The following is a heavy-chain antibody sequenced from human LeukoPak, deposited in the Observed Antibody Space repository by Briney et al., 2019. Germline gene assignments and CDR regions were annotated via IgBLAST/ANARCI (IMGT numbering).Heavy chain of an antibody. D-gene: IGHD2-15*01. CDR1: GYTFTSYY. Sequence: ASVKVSCKASGYTFTSYYMHWVRQAPGQGLEWMGGIIPIFGTANYAQKFQGRVTITADESTSTAYMELSSLRSEGTAVYYCARAPYSYGFDIWGQGTMVTVSS. J-gene: IGHJ3*02. V-gene: IGHV1-69*13. CDR2: IIPIFGTA. CDR3: ARAPYSYGFDI.